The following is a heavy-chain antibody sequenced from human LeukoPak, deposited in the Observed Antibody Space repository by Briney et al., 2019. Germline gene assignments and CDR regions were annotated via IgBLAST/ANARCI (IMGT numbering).Heavy chain of an antibody. J-gene: IGHJ4*02. V-gene: IGHV3-33*06. CDR1: GFTFSSYG. D-gene: IGHD6-19*01. Sequence: GGSLRLSCAGSGFTFSSYGMHWVRQAPGKGLEWVAVIWDDGTNNYYADSVKGRFTVSRDNSKNTLYLQMNSLRAEDTAVYYSAKGDSSGWYPRFDYWGRGTLVTVSS. CDR3: AKGDSSGWYPRFDY. CDR2: IWDDGTNN.